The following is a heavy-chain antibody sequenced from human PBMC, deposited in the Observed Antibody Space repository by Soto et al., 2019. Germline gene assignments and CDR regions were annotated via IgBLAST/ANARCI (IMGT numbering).Heavy chain of an antibody. J-gene: IGHJ6*02. CDR3: ASPTVTPQYGMDV. V-gene: IGHV3-11*01. CDR1: GFTFRHYY. Sequence: QVQLVESGGGLVKPGGSLRLYCAASGFTFRHYYMSWIRQAPGKGLEWVSYISSSGSTIYYAESVKGRFTISRDNAKNSLYLQMTSLRAEDTAVYYCASPTVTPQYGMDVWGQGTTVTVS. CDR2: ISSSGSTI. D-gene: IGHD4-17*01.